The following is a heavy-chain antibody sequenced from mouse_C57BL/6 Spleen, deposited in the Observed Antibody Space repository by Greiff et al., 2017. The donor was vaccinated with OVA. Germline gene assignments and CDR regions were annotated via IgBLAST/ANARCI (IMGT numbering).Heavy chain of an antibody. CDR1: GYTFTSYT. V-gene: IGHV1-4*01. CDR3: ARSNDYDVPYAMDY. CDR2: INPSSGYT. D-gene: IGHD2-4*01. Sequence: VQLQQSGAELERPGASVKMSCKASGYTFTSYTMHWVKQRPGQGLEWIGYINPSSGYTKYNQKFKDKATLTADKSSSTAYMQLSSLTSEDSAVYYCARSNDYDVPYAMDYWGQGTSVTVSS. J-gene: IGHJ4*01.